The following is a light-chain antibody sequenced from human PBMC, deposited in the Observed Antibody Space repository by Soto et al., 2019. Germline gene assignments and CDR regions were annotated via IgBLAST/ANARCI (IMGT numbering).Light chain of an antibody. V-gene: IGKV3-11*01. CDR3: QQRSNWPRFT. CDR2: DAS. CDR1: QSVGNN. J-gene: IGKJ3*01. Sequence: EIVLTQSPATLSLSPGERVTLSCRASQSVGNNLAWYQQRPGQAPRLLIYDASKRASAIPARFSGSGSGTDFTLTISSLEPEDFAFYYCQQRSNWPRFTVGPGTRVHIK.